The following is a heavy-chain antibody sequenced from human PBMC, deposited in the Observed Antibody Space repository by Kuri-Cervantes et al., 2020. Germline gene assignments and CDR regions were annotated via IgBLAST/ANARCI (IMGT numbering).Heavy chain of an antibody. J-gene: IGHJ6*02. Sequence: GESLKISCAASGFTFSDYYMSWIRQAPGKGLEWVSYISSSGSTIYYADSVKGRFTISRDNAKNSLYLQMNSLRAEDTAVYYCARDHARAVELERPHPIRGSGLYGMDVWGQGTTVTVSS. CDR3: ARDHARAVELERPHPIRGSGLYGMDV. CDR1: GFTFSDYY. D-gene: IGHD1-1*01. V-gene: IGHV3-11*04. CDR2: ISSSGSTI.